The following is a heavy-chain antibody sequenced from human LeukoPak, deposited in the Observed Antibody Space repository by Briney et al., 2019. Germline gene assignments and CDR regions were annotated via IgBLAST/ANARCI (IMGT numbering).Heavy chain of an antibody. CDR2: IIPIFGTA. Sequence: SVKVSCKASGYTFTGYYMHWVRQAPGQGLEWMGGIIPIFGTANYAQKFQGRVTITADKSTSTAYMELSSLRSEDTAVYYCARGERYSYGHGYYYYYYMDVWGKGTTVTVSS. V-gene: IGHV1-69*06. CDR3: ARGERYSYGHGYYYYYYMDV. J-gene: IGHJ6*03. CDR1: GYTFTGYY. D-gene: IGHD5-18*01.